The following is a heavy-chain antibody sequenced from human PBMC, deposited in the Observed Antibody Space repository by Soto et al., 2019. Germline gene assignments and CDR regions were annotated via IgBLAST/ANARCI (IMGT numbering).Heavy chain of an antibody. Sequence: ASVKVSCKASGYTCTSYAMHWVRQAPGQRLEWMGRINAGNGNTKYSQKFQGRVTITRDTSASTAYMELSSLRSEDTAVYYCARVLLWFGELLTPYYYGMDVWGQGTTVTVSS. D-gene: IGHD3-10*01. J-gene: IGHJ6*02. CDR3: ARVLLWFGELLTPYYYGMDV. V-gene: IGHV1-3*01. CDR2: INAGNGNT. CDR1: GYTCTSYA.